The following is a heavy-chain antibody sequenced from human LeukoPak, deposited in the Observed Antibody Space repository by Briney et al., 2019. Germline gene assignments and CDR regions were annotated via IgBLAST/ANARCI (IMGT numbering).Heavy chain of an antibody. J-gene: IGHJ4*02. CDR2: IYYSGGT. CDR1: GGSISSYY. V-gene: IGHV4-59*01. D-gene: IGHD1-7*01. Sequence: SETLSLTCTVSGGSISSYYWSWIRQPPGKGLEWIGYIYYSGGTNYNPSLKSRVTISVDTSKNQFSLKLNSVTAADTAVYYCAGGTTWNYYNYWGPGTLVTVSS. CDR3: AGGTTWNYYNY.